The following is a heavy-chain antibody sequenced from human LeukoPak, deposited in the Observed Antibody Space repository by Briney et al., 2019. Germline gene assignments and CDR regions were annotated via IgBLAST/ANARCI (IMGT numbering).Heavy chain of an antibody. D-gene: IGHD3-22*01. Sequence: SETLSLTCTVSGGSISSYYWSWIRQPPGKGLEWIGYIYYSGSTNYNPSLKRRVTISVDTSKNQLSLKLSSVTAADTAVYYCARADSSGYYFEDYWGQGTLVTVSS. J-gene: IGHJ4*02. V-gene: IGHV4-59*01. CDR1: GGSISSYY. CDR3: ARADSSGYYFEDY. CDR2: IYYSGST.